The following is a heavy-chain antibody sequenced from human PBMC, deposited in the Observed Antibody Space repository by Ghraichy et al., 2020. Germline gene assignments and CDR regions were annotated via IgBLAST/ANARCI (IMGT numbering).Heavy chain of an antibody. J-gene: IGHJ4*02. CDR1: GFTFSSYA. CDR3: AKDSNRGRGLCFDY. Sequence: GGSLRLSCAASGFTFSSYAMSWVRQAPGKGLEWVSGISASASNTYYADSVKGRFTLSRDNSKNTLYLQMNSLRAEDTAVYYCAKDSNRGRGLCFDYWGQGTLVTVSS. CDR2: ISASASNT. D-gene: IGHD3-16*01. V-gene: IGHV3-23*01.